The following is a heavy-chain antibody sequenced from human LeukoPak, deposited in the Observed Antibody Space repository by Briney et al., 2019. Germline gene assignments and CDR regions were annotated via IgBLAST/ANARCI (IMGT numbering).Heavy chain of an antibody. Sequence: PSETLSLTYTVSGGSISSYYWSWIRQPPGKGLEWIGSIYYSGSTYYNPSLKSRVTISVDTSKNQFSLKLSSVTAADTAVYYCARRGGIVVVPAIDIWGQGTMVTVSS. CDR1: GGSISSYY. V-gene: IGHV4-59*05. D-gene: IGHD2-2*01. J-gene: IGHJ3*02. CDR2: IYYSGST. CDR3: ARRGGIVVVPAIDI.